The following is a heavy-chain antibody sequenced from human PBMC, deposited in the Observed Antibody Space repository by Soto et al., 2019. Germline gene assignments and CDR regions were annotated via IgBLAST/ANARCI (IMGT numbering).Heavy chain of an antibody. CDR1: GYTFSSYD. V-gene: IGHV1-8*01. J-gene: IGHJ3*02. Sequence: ASVKVSCKASGYTFSSYDINWVRQATGQGLEWMGWMNPNSGDTGYAQKFRGRVTMTRNTSISTAYMELSSLRSEDTAVYYCATTVIASWGAFDIWAQGTMVTVSS. CDR3: ATTVIASWGAFDI. CDR2: MNPNSGDT. D-gene: IGHD2-21*01.